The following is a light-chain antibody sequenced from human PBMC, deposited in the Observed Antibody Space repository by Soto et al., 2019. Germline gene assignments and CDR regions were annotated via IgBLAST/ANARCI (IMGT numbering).Light chain of an antibody. Sequence: EIVMTQSPATLSVSPGERATLSCRASQSFSSSLAWYPQKPGQAPRLLIYGASARATGIPARFSGSGAGPEFTLTISSLQSEDFAVYYCQQYNNWPSTFGGGTKVEI. CDR2: GAS. CDR1: QSFSSS. V-gene: IGKV3-15*01. CDR3: QQYNNWPST. J-gene: IGKJ4*01.